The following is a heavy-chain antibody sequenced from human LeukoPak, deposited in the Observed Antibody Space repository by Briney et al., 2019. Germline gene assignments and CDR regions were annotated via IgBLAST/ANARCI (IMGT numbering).Heavy chain of an antibody. Sequence: ASVKVSFKASVYTFTAYYIHWLRQAPGQGPEWVGWIKPDSGSSHYAQKFQGRVTMTRDTSSNSAYMDLTRLKSDDTAVYYCARARVPIAVAGLYYFDYWGQGALVTVSS. CDR2: IKPDSGSS. CDR3: ARARVPIAVAGLYYFDY. V-gene: IGHV1-2*02. CDR1: VYTFTAYY. D-gene: IGHD6-19*01. J-gene: IGHJ4*02.